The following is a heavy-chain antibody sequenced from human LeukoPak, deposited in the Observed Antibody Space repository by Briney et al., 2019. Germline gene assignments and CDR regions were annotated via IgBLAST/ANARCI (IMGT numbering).Heavy chain of an antibody. J-gene: IGHJ4*02. CDR1: GGSFSGYY. CDR3: ARDWEGLLSR. D-gene: IGHD3-10*01. V-gene: IGHV4-34*01. CDR2: INHSGST. Sequence: SETLSLTCAVYGGSFSGYYWSWIRKPPGKGLEWIGEINHSGSTNYNPSLKSRVTMSVDTSKNQFSLKLSSVTAADTAVYYCARDWEGLLSRWGQGTLVTVSS.